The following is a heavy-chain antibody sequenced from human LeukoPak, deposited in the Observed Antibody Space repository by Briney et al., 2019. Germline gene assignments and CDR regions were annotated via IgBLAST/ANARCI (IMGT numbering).Heavy chain of an antibody. CDR1: GYTFTSYD. V-gene: IGHV1-8*01. J-gene: IGHJ3*02. CDR2: MNPNSGNT. CDR3: VLRYFDWLIGSDAFDI. D-gene: IGHD3-9*01. Sequence: GASVKVSCKASGYTFTSYDINWVRQATGQGLEWMGWMNPNSGNTGCAQKFQGRVTMTRNTSISTAYMELSSLRSEDTAVYYCVLRYFDWLIGSDAFDIWGQGTMVTVSS.